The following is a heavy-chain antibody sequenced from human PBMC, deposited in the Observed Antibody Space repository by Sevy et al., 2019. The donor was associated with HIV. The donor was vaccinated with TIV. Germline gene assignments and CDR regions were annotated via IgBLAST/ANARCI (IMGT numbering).Heavy chain of an antibody. D-gene: IGHD3-22*01. V-gene: IGHV3-21*01. CDR2: ISSSSSYI. CDR1: GFTFSSYS. J-gene: IGHJ4*02. CDR3: ARESMITDKKKFDY. Sequence: GGSLRLSCAASGFTFSSYSMNWVRQAPGKGLEWVSSISSSSSYIYYADSVKGRFTISRDNAKNSLYLQMNSLRAEDTAVYYCARESMITDKKKFDYWGQGTLVTVSS.